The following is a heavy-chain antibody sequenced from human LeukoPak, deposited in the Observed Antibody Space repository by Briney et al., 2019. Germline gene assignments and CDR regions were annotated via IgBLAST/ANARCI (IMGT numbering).Heavy chain of an antibody. V-gene: IGHV3-30*02. CDR3: ARVWGGSYYYYYYMDV. CDR1: GFTFSSYG. D-gene: IGHD3-16*01. J-gene: IGHJ6*03. CDR2: IRYDGSNK. Sequence: GGSLRLSCAASGFTFSSYGMHWVRQAPGKGLEWVAFIRYDGSNKYYADSVKGRFTISRDNSKNTLYLQMNSLRAEDTAVYYCARVWGGSYYYYYYMDVWGKGTTVTVSS.